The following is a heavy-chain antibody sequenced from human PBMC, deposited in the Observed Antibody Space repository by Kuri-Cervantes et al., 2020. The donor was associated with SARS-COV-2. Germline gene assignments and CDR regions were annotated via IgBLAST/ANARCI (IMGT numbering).Heavy chain of an antibody. J-gene: IGHJ4*02. CDR2: IYTSGST. CDR1: GGSISSYY. D-gene: IGHD6-13*01. Sequence: GSLRLSYTVSGGSISSYYWSWIRQPAGKGLEWIGRIYTSGSTNYNPSLKSRVTMSVDTSKNQFSLKLSSVTAADTAVYYCARGGGGQLDFDYWGQGTLVTVSS. CDR3: ARGGGGQLDFDY. V-gene: IGHV4-4*07.